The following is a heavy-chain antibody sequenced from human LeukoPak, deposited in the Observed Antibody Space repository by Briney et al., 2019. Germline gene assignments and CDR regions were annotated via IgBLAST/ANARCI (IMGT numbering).Heavy chain of an antibody. J-gene: IGHJ4*02. CDR3: ARSRDYYDSSGPQWGEYYFDY. CDR2: IYTTGST. Sequence: SETLSLTCTVSGGSISSGSYYWSWIRQPAGKGLEWIGRIYTTGSTNYNPSLKSRLTISVDTSRNQFSLKLRSVTAADTAVYYCARSRDYYDSSGPQWGEYYFDYWGQGTLVTVSS. D-gene: IGHD3-22*01. CDR1: GGSISSGSYY. V-gene: IGHV4-61*02.